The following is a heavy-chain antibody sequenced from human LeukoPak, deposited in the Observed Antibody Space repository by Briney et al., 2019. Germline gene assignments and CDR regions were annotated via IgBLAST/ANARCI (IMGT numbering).Heavy chain of an antibody. J-gene: IGHJ6*02. CDR3: ARGAGSSSWYYYYGMDV. CDR2: INPNSGST. D-gene: IGHD6-13*01. V-gene: IGHV1-46*01. CDR1: GYTFTSYY. Sequence: ASVKVSCKASGYTFTSYYMHWVRQAPGQGLEWMGKINPNSGSTSYAQKFQGRVTMTRDTSTSAVYMEVSSLRSEDTGVYYCARGAGSSSWYYYYGMDVWGQGTTVTVSS.